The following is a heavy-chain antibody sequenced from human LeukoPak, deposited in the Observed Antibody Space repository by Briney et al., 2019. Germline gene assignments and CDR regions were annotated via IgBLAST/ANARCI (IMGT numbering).Heavy chain of an antibody. J-gene: IGHJ4*02. CDR1: GFTFSSYG. V-gene: IGHV3-30*18. CDR3: AKGLSQGGYPYFDY. Sequence: GGSLRLSCAASGFTFSSYGMHWVRQAPGKGLEWVAVISYDGSKKLYADSVKGRFTISRDNSKNTLYLQRNSQRREDTAVYYCAKGLSQGGYPYFDYWGQGTVVTVSS. CDR2: ISYDGSKK. D-gene: IGHD3-22*01.